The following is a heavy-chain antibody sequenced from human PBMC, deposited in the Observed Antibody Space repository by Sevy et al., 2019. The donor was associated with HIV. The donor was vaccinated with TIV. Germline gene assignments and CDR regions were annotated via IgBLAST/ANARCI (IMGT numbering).Heavy chain of an antibody. D-gene: IGHD3-10*01. V-gene: IGHV3-53*01. CDR2: IYSGGST. CDR3: ARDRWLRYYYGMDV. Sequence: GGSLRLSCAASGFTVSSNYMSWVRQAPGKGLEWVSVIYSGGSTYYADSVKGRFTISRDNSKNTLYLQMNSLRAEDTAVYYCARDRWLRYYYGMDVWGQGTTVTVSS. CDR1: GFTVSSNY. J-gene: IGHJ6*02.